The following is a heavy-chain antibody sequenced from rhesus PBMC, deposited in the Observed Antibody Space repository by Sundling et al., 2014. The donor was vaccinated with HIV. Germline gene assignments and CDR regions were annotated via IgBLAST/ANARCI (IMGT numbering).Heavy chain of an antibody. CDR3: ARDPGGYYFDF. J-gene: IGHJ4*01. V-gene: IGHV4-99*02. D-gene: IGHD3-22*01. CDR2: INGNSGST. Sequence: QVQLQESGPGLVKPSETLSLTCAVSGGSISSYYWCWIRQPPGKGLEYIGYINGNSGSTYYSPSLKSRVTISKDTSKNHFSLKLDSVTAADTAVYYCARDPGGYYFDFWGQGVLVTVSS. CDR1: GGSISSYY.